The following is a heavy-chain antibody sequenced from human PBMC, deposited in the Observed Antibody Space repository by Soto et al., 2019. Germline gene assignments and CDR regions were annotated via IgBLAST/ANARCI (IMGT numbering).Heavy chain of an antibody. J-gene: IGHJ6*02. Sequence: QPGGSLRLSCAASGFTFSSYAMSWVRQAPGKGLEWVSAISGSGGSTYYADSVKGRFTISRDNSKNTLYLQMNSLRAEDTAVYYCAKGAGANGVLYYYGMDVWGQGTTVTVSS. CDR3: AKGAGANGVLYYYGMDV. V-gene: IGHV3-23*01. CDR1: GFTFSSYA. D-gene: IGHD2-8*01. CDR2: ISGSGGST.